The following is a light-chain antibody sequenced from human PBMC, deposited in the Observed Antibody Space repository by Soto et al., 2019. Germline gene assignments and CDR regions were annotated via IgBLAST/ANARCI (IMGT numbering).Light chain of an antibody. CDR3: QSYDSSLSGSWG. CDR2: GNS. V-gene: IGLV1-40*01. CDR1: SSNIGAGYD. J-gene: IGLJ3*02. Sequence: QSALTQPPSVSGAPGQRVTISCTGSSSNIGAGYDVHWYQQLPGTAPKLLIYGNSNRPSGVPDRFSGSKSGTSASLAITGLQAEDEADYSCQSYDSSLSGSWGFGGGTKLTVL.